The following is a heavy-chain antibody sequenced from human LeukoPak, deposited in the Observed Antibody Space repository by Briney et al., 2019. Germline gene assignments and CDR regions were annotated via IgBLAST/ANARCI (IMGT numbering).Heavy chain of an antibody. Sequence: QTGGSLRLSCAASGFTFSSYAMSWVRQAPGKGLEWVSAISGSGGSTYYADSVKGRFTISRDNSKNTLYLQMNSLRAEDTAVYYCAKDGRRAVTNYYYYYMDVWGKGTTVTVSS. CDR3: AKDGRRAVTNYYYYYMDV. D-gene: IGHD4-17*01. CDR2: ISGSGGST. J-gene: IGHJ6*03. V-gene: IGHV3-23*01. CDR1: GFTFSSYA.